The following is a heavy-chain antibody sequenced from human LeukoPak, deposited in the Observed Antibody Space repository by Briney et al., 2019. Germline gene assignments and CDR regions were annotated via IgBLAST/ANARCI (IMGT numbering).Heavy chain of an antibody. J-gene: IGHJ4*02. CDR1: GFTFSSYA. Sequence: TGGSLRLSCAASGFTFSSYAMSWVRQAPGKGLEWVSAISGSGGSTYYADSVKGRFTISRDNSKNTLYLQMNSLRAEDTAVYYCAKGGGPHIVVVPARYWGQGTLVTVSS. D-gene: IGHD2-2*01. CDR2: ISGSGGST. CDR3: AKGGGPHIVVVPARY. V-gene: IGHV3-23*01.